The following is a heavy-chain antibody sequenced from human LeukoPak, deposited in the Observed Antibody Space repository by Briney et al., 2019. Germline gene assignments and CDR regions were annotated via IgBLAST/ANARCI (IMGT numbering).Heavy chain of an antibody. CDR3: ARHVWGTLTGAYFDY. V-gene: IGHV4-59*08. D-gene: IGHD3-16*01. CDR1: GGSMSSHY. CDR2: IYYSGST. Sequence: SETLSLTCTVSGGSMSSHYRSWIRQPPGKGLEWIGYIYYSGSTNYNPSLKSRVTISVDTSKNQFSLKLSSETAADTAVYYCARHVWGTLTGAYFDYWGQGTLVTVSS. J-gene: IGHJ4*02.